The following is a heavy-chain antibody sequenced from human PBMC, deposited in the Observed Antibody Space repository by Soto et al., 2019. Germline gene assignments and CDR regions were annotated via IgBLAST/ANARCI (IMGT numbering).Heavy chain of an antibody. CDR3: AYDGGSYRNFDY. J-gene: IGHJ4*02. Sequence: QVQLVESGGGVVQPGRSLRLSCAASGFTFSSYAMHWVRQAPGKGLEWVAVISYDGSNKYYADSVKGRFTISRDNSKNTRYLQMNSLRAEDTAVYYCAYDGGSYRNFDYWGQGTLVTVSS. CDR1: GFTFSSYA. CDR2: ISYDGSNK. D-gene: IGHD1-26*01. V-gene: IGHV3-30-3*01.